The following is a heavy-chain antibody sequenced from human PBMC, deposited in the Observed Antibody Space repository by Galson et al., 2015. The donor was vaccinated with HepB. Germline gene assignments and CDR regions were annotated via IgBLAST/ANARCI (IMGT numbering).Heavy chain of an antibody. J-gene: IGHJ5*02. Sequence: SLRLSCAASGFTFSSYSMNWVRQAPGKGLEWVSYISSSSSTIYYADSVKGRFTISRDNAKNSLYLHMNSLRDEDTAVYYCARGAAGFDPWGQGTLVTVSS. D-gene: IGHD6-13*01. CDR3: ARGAAGFDP. CDR1: GFTFSSYS. CDR2: ISSSSSTI. V-gene: IGHV3-48*02.